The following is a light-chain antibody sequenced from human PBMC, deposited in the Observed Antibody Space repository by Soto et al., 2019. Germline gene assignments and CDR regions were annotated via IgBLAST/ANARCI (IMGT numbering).Light chain of an antibody. J-gene: IGLJ3*02. CDR1: TGAVTSGHY. Sequence: QAVVTQEPSLIVSPGGTVTLTCDSSTGAVTSGHYPYWFQQKPGQAPRTLIYDTSHKHSWTPARFSGSLLGGKAALTLSGAQPEDEADYYCLLWYNSARVFGGGTKLTVL. V-gene: IGLV7-46*01. CDR3: LLWYNSARV. CDR2: DTS.